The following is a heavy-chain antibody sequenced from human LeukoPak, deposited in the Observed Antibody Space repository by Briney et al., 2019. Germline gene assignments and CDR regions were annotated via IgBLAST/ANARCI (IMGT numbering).Heavy chain of an antibody. J-gene: IGHJ3*02. D-gene: IGHD2-15*01. Sequence: ASVTVSCKASGYTFTDYYMYWVRQAPGQGLEWMGWINPHNGDTNYAQKFQGRVTVTRDTSISTAYMELSRLRSDDTAVYYCAREGRGWAFDIWGQGTMVTVSS. CDR3: AREGRGWAFDI. V-gene: IGHV1-2*02. CDR1: GYTFTDYY. CDR2: INPHNGDT.